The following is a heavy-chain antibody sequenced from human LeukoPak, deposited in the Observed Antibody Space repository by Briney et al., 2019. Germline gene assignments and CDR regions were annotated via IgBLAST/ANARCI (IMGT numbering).Heavy chain of an antibody. CDR3: ARISVVTQGVFDY. J-gene: IGHJ4*02. V-gene: IGHV4-30-4*08. Sequence: SETLSLTCTVSGGSISSGDYYWSWIRQPPGKGLEWIGYIYYSGSTYYNPSLKSRVTISVDTSKNQFSLKLSSVTAADTAVYYCARISVVTQGVFDYWGQGTLVTVSS. CDR2: IYYSGST. CDR1: GGSISSGDYY. D-gene: IGHD3-22*01.